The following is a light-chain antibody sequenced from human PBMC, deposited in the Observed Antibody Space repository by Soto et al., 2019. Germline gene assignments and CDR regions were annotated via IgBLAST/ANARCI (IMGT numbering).Light chain of an antibody. V-gene: IGLV2-14*03. J-gene: IGLJ2*01. CDR1: SSDIGDYNY. CDR3: SSYLTSNAAVL. Sequence: QSALTQPASVSGSPGQSIAISCTGTSSDIGDYNYVSWYQQHPGKAPKLIIYDVSDRPSGVSNRFSGSKSGNTASLTISGLQAEDEADYHCSSYLTSNAAVLFGGGTKVTVL. CDR2: DVS.